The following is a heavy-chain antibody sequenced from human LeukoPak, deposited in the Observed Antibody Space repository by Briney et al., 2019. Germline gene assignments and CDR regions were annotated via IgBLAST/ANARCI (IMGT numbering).Heavy chain of an antibody. CDR2: VFRGGDSR. D-gene: IGHD4-17*01. V-gene: IGHV3-23*01. CDR1: GFTFRTYA. CDR3: ARFDDYGDHGVDY. Sequence: GGSLRLSCAASGFTFRTYAMSWVRQAPGKGLEWVSSVFRGGDSRDYADSVKGRFAISRDNSKNMLFLQMNSLRVEDTAVYYCARFDDYGDHGVDYWGQGTLVTVSS. J-gene: IGHJ4*02.